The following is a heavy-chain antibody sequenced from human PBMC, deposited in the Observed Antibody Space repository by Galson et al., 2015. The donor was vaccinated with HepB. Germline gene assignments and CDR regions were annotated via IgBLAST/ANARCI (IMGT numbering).Heavy chain of an antibody. J-gene: IGHJ5*02. CDR1: GYTFTSYG. Sequence: SVKVSCKASGYTFTSYGISWVRQAPGQGLEWMGWISAYNGNTNYAQKLQGRATMTTDTSTSTAYMELRSLRSDDTAVYYCARRDCSSTSCYVSWFDPWGQGTLVTVSS. D-gene: IGHD2-2*01. V-gene: IGHV1-18*01. CDR3: ARRDCSSTSCYVSWFDP. CDR2: ISAYNGNT.